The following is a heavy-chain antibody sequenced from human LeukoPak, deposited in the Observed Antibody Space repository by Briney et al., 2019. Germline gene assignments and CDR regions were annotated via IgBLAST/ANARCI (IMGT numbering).Heavy chain of an antibody. CDR2: IYYSGST. J-gene: IGHJ6*03. D-gene: IGHD2-2*01. CDR1: GGSISSHY. Sequence: PSETLSLTCTVSGGSISSHYWSWIRQPPGKGLEWIGYIYYSGSTNYNPSLKSRVTISVDTSKNQFSLKLSSVTAADTAVYYCARALIVVVPAASYYYMDVWGKGPRSPSP. V-gene: IGHV4-59*11. CDR3: ARALIVVVPAASYYYMDV.